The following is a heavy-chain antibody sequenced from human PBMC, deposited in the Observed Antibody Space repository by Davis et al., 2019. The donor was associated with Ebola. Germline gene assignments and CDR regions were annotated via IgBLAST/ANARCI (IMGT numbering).Heavy chain of an antibody. J-gene: IGHJ4*02. CDR2: ISGSGGST. CDR3: AKASRQWQQFDY. CDR1: GFTLSSYA. V-gene: IGHV3-23*01. D-gene: IGHD6-19*01. Sequence: GGSLRLSCAASGFTLSSYAMSWVRQAPGKGLELLSAISGSGGSTYYADSVKGRFTISRDNSKNTLYLQMNSLRAEDTAVYYCAKASRQWQQFDYWGQGTLVTVSS.